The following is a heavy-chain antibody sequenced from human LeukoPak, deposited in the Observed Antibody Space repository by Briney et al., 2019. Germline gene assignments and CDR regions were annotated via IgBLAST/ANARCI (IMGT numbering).Heavy chain of an antibody. CDR2: ISGSGGST. CDR3: AKLNMPYCSSTSCYTFDY. CDR1: GFTFSSYA. D-gene: IGHD2-2*02. J-gene: IGHJ4*02. V-gene: IGHV3-23*01. Sequence: GGSLRLSCAASGFTFSSYAMSWVRQAPGKGLEWVSAISGSGGSTYYADSVKGRFTISRDNSKNTLYLQMNSLRAEDTAVYYCAKLNMPYCSSTSCYTFDYWGQGTLVTASS.